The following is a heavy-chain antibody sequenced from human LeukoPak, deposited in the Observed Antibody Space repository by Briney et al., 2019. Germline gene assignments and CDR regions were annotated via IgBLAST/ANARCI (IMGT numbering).Heavy chain of an antibody. CDR1: GFTFSSYW. V-gene: IGHV3-74*01. CDR2: INSAESST. J-gene: IGHJ6*03. Sequence: GGSLRLSCAASGFTFSSYWMHWVRQAPGKGLVWVSRINSAESSTNYADSVKGRFTISRDNAKNTLYLQMNSLRAEDTAVYYCARGITMTAYMDVWGKGTTVTISS. D-gene: IGHD3-22*01. CDR3: ARGITMTAYMDV.